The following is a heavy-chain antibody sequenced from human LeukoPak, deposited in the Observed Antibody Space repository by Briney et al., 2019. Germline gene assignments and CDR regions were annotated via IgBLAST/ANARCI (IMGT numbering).Heavy chain of an antibody. D-gene: IGHD2-8*01. CDR3: ARGACTNGVCYRNRGDWFDP. Sequence: ASVKVSCKASGGTFSSYAISWVRQAPGQGLEWMGGIIPIFGTANYAQKFQGRVTITTDESTSTAYMELSSLRSEDTAVYYCARGACTNGVCYRNRGDWFDPWGQGTLVTVSS. CDR2: IIPIFGTA. CDR1: GGTFSSYA. J-gene: IGHJ5*02. V-gene: IGHV1-69*05.